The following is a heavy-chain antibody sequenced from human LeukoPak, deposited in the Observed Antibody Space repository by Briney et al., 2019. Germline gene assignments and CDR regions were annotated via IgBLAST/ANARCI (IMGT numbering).Heavy chain of an antibody. Sequence: ASVKVSCKASGYTFTSYGISWVRQAPGQGLEWMGWISAYNGNTNYAQKLQGRVTMTTDTSTSTAYMELRSLRSDDTAVYYCARDPLRYSSSPGRYNWFDPWGQGTLVIVSS. D-gene: IGHD6-13*01. V-gene: IGHV1-18*01. CDR1: GYTFTSYG. CDR2: ISAYNGNT. CDR3: ARDPLRYSSSPGRYNWFDP. J-gene: IGHJ5*02.